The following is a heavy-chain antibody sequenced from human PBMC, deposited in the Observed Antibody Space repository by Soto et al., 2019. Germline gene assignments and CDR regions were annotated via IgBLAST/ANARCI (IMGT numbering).Heavy chain of an antibody. CDR2: IFSNDEK. CDR1: GFSLSNTRMG. Sequence: QVTLKESGPVLVKPTETLTLTCTVSGFSLSNTRMGVSWSRQPPGTALEWLAHIFSNDEKSYSTSLKSKLTITKDTSKSQRVLTPTNIDPVDTATCYCARNYYHIRWFDPWGQGTLVTVSS. CDR3: ARNYYHIRWFDP. V-gene: IGHV2-26*01. D-gene: IGHD3-22*01. J-gene: IGHJ5*02.